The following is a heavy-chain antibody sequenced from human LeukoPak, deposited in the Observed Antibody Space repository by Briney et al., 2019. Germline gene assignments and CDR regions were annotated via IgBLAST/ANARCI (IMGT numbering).Heavy chain of an antibody. CDR3: ARASAVTTGQSFDY. J-gene: IGHJ4*02. D-gene: IGHD4-11*01. CDR2: ISGSGGNT. V-gene: IGHV3-23*01. CDR1: GFTFSSYA. Sequence: GASLRLSCAASGFTFSSYAMSWVRQAPGTGLEWDSAISGSGGNTYYADSVKGRFTISRDNAKNSLYLQMNSLRAEDTAVYYCARASAVTTGQSFDYWGQGTLVTVSS.